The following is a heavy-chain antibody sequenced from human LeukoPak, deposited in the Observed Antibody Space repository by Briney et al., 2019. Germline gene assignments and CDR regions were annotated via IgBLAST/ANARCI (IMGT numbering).Heavy chain of an antibody. D-gene: IGHD3-22*01. Sequence: GGSLRLSCAASGFTFSSYWMSWVRQAPGKGLEWVANIKQDGSEKYYVDSVKGRFTISRDNAKNSLYLQMNSLRAEDTALYYCARAPYYYDSSGYGTHFDYWGQGTLVTVSS. CDR1: GFTFSSYW. CDR2: IKQDGSEK. V-gene: IGHV3-7*03. J-gene: IGHJ4*02. CDR3: ARAPYYYDSSGYGTHFDY.